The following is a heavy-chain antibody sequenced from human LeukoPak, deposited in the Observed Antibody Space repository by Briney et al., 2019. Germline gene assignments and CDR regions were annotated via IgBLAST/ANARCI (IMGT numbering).Heavy chain of an antibody. J-gene: IGHJ6*02. D-gene: IGHD4-17*01. CDR2: ISYDGSNK. V-gene: IGHV3-30*18. Sequence: GRPLRLSCAASGFTFSSYGMHWVRQAPGKGLEWVAVISYDGSNKYYADSVKGRFTISRDNSKNTLYLQMNSLRAEDTAVYYCAKSWYGDYYYYGMDVWGQGTTVTVSS. CDR1: GFTFSSYG. CDR3: AKSWYGDYYYYGMDV.